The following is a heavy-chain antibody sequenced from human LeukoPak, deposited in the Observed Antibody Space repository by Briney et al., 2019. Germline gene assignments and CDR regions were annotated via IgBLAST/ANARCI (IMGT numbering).Heavy chain of an antibody. Sequence: GGSLRLSCAASGFTFSSYAMSWVRQALGKGLEWVSAISGSGGSTYYADSVKGRFTISRDNSKNTLYLQMNSLRAEDTAVYYCAKGGSGYSYGYWYYGMDVWGQGTTVTVSS. CDR1: GFTFSSYA. CDR2: ISGSGGST. D-gene: IGHD5-18*01. V-gene: IGHV3-23*01. J-gene: IGHJ6*02. CDR3: AKGGSGYSYGYWYYGMDV.